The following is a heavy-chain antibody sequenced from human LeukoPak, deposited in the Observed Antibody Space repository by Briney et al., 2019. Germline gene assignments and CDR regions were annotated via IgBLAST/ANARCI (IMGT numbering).Heavy chain of an antibody. Sequence: GGSLRLSCAASGFTFSGSAMHWVRQASGKGLEWVGRIRSKANSYATAYAASVKGRFTFSRDDSKNTAYLQMNSLKTEDTAVYYCSRDKYDNRGFYYYYMDVWGKGTTVTVSS. D-gene: IGHD2-8*01. J-gene: IGHJ6*03. CDR3: SRDKYDNRGFYYYYMDV. CDR2: IRSKANSYAT. V-gene: IGHV3-73*01. CDR1: GFTFSGSA.